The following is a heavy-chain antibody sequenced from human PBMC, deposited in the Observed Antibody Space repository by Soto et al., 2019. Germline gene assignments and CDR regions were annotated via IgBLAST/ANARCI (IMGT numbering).Heavy chain of an antibody. V-gene: IGHV4-59*01. CDR2: IYYSGST. CDR1: GGSISSYY. Sequence: PSETLSLTCTVSGGSISSYYWSWIRQPPGKGLEWIGYIYYSGSTNYNPSLKSRVTISVDTSKNQFSLKLSSVTAADTAVYYCARRSSNGSGSHYPYYYYGMDVWGQGTTVT. CDR3: ARRSSNGSGSHYPYYYYGMDV. D-gene: IGHD3-10*01. J-gene: IGHJ6*02.